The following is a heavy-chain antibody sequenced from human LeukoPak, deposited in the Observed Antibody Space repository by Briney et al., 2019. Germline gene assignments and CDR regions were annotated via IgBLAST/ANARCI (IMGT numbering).Heavy chain of an antibody. CDR2: ISAYNGKT. D-gene: IGHD1-1*01. V-gene: IGHV1-18*04. CDR1: GYTFTSYG. Sequence: APVKVSCTASGYTFTSYGISWVRQAPGQGLEWMGWISAYNGKTKYAQKRQGRVTMTTDTSTSTAYIDLRGLRSDDTAVYYCASGEWNDTDYWGQGTLVTVSS. J-gene: IGHJ4*02. CDR3: ASGEWNDTDY.